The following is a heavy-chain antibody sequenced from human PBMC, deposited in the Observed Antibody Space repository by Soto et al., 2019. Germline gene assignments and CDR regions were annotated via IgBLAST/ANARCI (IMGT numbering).Heavy chain of an antibody. V-gene: IGHV4-28*01. D-gene: IGHD3-9*01. J-gene: IGHJ4*02. CDR1: CYSIRTYEG. CDR2: IYYTGTT. Sequence: GTLSLTCAIPCYSIRTYEGGVWVRPPPGKGLEWIGYIYYTGTTYYNLSLKSRVSMSIDTATDQFSLNLGSVTAADTAVYYCERTSRLKTGHLDYCGQAILVTFSS. CDR3: ERTSRLKTGHLDY.